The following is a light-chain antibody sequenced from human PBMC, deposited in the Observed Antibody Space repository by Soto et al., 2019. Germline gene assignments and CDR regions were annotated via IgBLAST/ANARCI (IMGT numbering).Light chain of an antibody. V-gene: IGLV2-14*01. J-gene: IGLJ1*01. CDR1: SIDVGGYNY. CDR2: DVS. CDR3: SSYTSSSTA. Sequence: QSALTQPASVSGSPGRSITISCTGTSIDVGGYNYVSWYQQHPGKAPKLMIYDVSNRPSGVSNRFSGSKSGNTASLTISGLQAEDEADYYCSSYTSSSTAFGNGTKVTVL.